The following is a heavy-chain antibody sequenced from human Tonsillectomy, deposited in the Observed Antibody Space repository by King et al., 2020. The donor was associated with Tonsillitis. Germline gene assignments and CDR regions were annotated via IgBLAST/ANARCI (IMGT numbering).Heavy chain of an antibody. V-gene: IGHV4-34*01. CDR1: GGSFSDYY. CDR2: INQSGST. D-gene: IGHD2-15*01. CDR3: ARGLRGWLLRDHYYCYMDV. J-gene: IGHJ6*03. Sequence: VQLQQWGAGLLKPSGTLSLNCAVYGGSFSDYYWSWIRQPPGKGLEWVGEINQSGSTNSNPSLERRVTISVDTSKNQFSLKLTSVTAADTAVYYCARGLRGWLLRDHYYCYMDVWGKGTTVTVSS.